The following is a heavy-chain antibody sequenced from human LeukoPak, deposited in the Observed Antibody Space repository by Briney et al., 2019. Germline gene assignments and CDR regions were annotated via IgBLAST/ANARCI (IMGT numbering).Heavy chain of an antibody. CDR3: ARIPSHYYDSSGYYFFDY. Sequence: ASVKVSCKASGYTFTSYYMHWVRQAPGQGLEWMGIINPSGGSTSYAQKFQGRVTMTRDTSTSTVYMELSSLRSEDTAVYYCARIPSHYYDSSGYYFFDYWGQGTLVTVSS. CDR2: INPSGGST. J-gene: IGHJ4*02. CDR1: GYTFTSYY. D-gene: IGHD3-22*01. V-gene: IGHV1-46*01.